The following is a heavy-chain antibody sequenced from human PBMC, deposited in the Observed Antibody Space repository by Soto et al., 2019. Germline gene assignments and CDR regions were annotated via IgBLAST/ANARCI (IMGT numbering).Heavy chain of an antibody. CDR1: SGSINSFY. CDR2: IHSSGTT. CDR3: ARERIIGTSQSDY. Sequence: PSETLSLTCTVSSGSINSFYWAWMRQPAGKGLEWIGRIHSSGTTNYNPSLSSRVTMSVDPSKNQFSLRLTSVTAADTAVYYCARERIIGTSQSDYWGQGILVTVSS. J-gene: IGHJ4*02. V-gene: IGHV4-4*07. D-gene: IGHD1-7*01.